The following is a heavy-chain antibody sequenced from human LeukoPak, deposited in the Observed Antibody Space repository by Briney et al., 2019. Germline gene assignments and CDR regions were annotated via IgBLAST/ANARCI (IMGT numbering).Heavy chain of an antibody. Sequence: GASVKVSCKASGYTFTIYVISWVRQAPGQGLEWMGWICGNNGNTNYAQKLQGRVTMTTDTSTSTAYVELRSLRSDDTALYYCARVRVNYVWGNYPVDYWGQGTLVTVSS. J-gene: IGHJ4*02. CDR3: ARVRVNYVWGNYPVDY. CDR2: ICGNNGNT. CDR1: GYTFTIYV. D-gene: IGHD3-16*02. V-gene: IGHV1-18*01.